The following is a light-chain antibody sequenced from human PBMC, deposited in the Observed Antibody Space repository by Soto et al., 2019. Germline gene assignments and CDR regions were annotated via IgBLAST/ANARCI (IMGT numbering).Light chain of an antibody. V-gene: IGLV4-69*01. CDR1: SGHSSYA. Sequence: QLVLTQSPSASACLGASVKLTCALSSGHSSYAIAWHQQQPEKGPRALMKLNSDGSHTRGDGIPDRFSGSSSGAERYLTISSLQSEDEADYYCQTWGTGILVFGGGTKLTVL. CDR2: LNSDGSH. CDR3: QTWGTGILV. J-gene: IGLJ3*02.